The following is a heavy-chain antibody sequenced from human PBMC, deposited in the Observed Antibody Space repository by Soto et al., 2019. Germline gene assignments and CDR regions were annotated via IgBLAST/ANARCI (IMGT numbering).Heavy chain of an antibody. CDR3: GLSSPDRSGYYSSYYFDY. Sequence: QVQLVQSGAEVKKPGASVKVSCKASGYTFTSYGISWVRQAPGQGLEWMGWISAYNGNTNYAQKLQGRVTMTTDTSTSTANMELGSLRSDDTAVYYCGLSSPDRSGYYSSYYFDYWGQGTLVTVSS. D-gene: IGHD3-22*01. V-gene: IGHV1-18*01. CDR2: ISAYNGNT. J-gene: IGHJ4*02. CDR1: GYTFTSYG.